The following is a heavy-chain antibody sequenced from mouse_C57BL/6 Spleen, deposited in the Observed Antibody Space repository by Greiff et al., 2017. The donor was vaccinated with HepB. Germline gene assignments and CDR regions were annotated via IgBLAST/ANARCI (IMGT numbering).Heavy chain of an antibody. V-gene: IGHV1-55*01. CDR3: ARCTTVVATPSYFDY. J-gene: IGHJ2*01. CDR2: IYPGSGST. CDR1: GYTFTSYW. Sequence: QVQLQQSGAELVKPGASVKMSCKASGYTFTSYWITWVKQRPGQGLEWIGDIYPGSGSTNYNEKFQSKATLTVDTSSSTAYMQLSSLTSEDSAVYYCARCTTVVATPSYFDYWGQGTTLTVSS. D-gene: IGHD1-1*01.